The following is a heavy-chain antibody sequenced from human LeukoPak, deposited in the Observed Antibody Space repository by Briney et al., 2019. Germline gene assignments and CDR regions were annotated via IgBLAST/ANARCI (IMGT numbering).Heavy chain of an antibody. Sequence: GGSLRLSCAASGFTFSSYGMHWVRQAPGKGLEWVSATGGSGESTYYADSVKGRFTISRDNSKNTLFLQMNSLTAEDTAVYYCAKGTTDYGSGYGMDVWGKGTTVIVSS. J-gene: IGHJ6*04. D-gene: IGHD3-10*01. CDR2: TGGSGEST. V-gene: IGHV3-23*01. CDR3: AKGTTDYGSGYGMDV. CDR1: GFTFSSYG.